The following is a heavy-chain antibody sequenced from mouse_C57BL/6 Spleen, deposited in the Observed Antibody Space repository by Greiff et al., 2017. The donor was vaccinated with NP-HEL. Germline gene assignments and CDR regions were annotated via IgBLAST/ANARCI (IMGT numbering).Heavy chain of an antibody. CDR2: ISDGGSYT. CDR1: GFTFSSYA. CDR3: ARDLLWLRRGFAY. J-gene: IGHJ3*01. V-gene: IGHV5-4*01. D-gene: IGHD2-2*01. Sequence: EVQRVESGGGLVKPGGSLKLSCAASGFTFSSYAMSWVRQTPEKRLEWVATISDGGSYTYYPDNVKGRFTISRDNAKNNLYLQMSHLKSEDTAMYYCARDLLWLRRGFAYWGQGTLVTVSA.